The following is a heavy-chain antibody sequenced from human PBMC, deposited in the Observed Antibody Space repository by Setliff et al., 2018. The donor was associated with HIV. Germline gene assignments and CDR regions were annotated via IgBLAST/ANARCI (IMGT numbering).Heavy chain of an antibody. V-gene: IGHV4-34*01. D-gene: IGHD6-19*01. CDR1: GGSFSGLY. CDR3: ARGPPGSSIGWYVGY. Sequence: PSETLSLTCAVYGGSFSGLYWNWIRQPPGKGLEWIGEINHSGSTNYNPSLKSRVTISVDTSKNQFSLRLSSVIAADTAVYYCARGPPGSSIGWYVGYWGQGTLVTVSS. J-gene: IGHJ4*02. CDR2: INHSGST.